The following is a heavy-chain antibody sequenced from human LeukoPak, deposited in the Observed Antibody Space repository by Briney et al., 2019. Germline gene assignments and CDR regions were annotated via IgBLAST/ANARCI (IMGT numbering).Heavy chain of an antibody. CDR2: FDPENAEI. J-gene: IGHJ4*02. CDR1: GNTLRELP. D-gene: IGHD3-3*01. CDR3: ATRGSDLWSGFDF. V-gene: IGHV1-24*01. Sequence: ASVKVSCKLSGNTLRELPIQWVRQAGGKGLEWMAGFDPENAEIVYAQKFQGRVTMTEDTSTNTAYMELTSLTSDDTAVYYCATRGSDLWSGFDFWGQGTQVTVSS.